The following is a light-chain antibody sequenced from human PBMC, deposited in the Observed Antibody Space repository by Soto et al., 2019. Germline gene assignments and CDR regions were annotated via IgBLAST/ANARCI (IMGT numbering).Light chain of an antibody. J-gene: IGLJ1*01. CDR1: SSYVGAFNY. Sequence: SVLAQPAPLSGSPVQSISLSCIGTSSYVGAFNYVSWYQHHPGKAPQLIIYDVTSRPSGVSNRFSASKSGNTASLTISGLQAEDEADYYCSSYTTRNTEVFGTGTKVTVL. CDR2: DVT. CDR3: SSYTTRNTEV. V-gene: IGLV2-14*03.